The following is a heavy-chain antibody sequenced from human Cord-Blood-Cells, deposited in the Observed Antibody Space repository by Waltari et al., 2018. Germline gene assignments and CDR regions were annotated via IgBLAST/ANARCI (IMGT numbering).Heavy chain of an antibody. CDR2: INHSGST. CDR3: ARVEAYYYDY. D-gene: IGHD3-16*01. CDR1: GGSFSGYY. J-gene: IGHJ4*02. V-gene: IGHV4-34*01. Sequence: QVQLQQWGAVLLKPSETLSLTCAVYGGSFSGYYWSWIRQPPGKGLEWIGEINHSGSTNYNPSLKSRVTISVDTSKNQFSLKLSSVTAADTAVYYCARVEAYYYDYWGQGTLVTVSS.